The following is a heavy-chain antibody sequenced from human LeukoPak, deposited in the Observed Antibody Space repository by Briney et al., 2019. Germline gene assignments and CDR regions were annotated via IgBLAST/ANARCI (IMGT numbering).Heavy chain of an antibody. Sequence: ASVKVSCKASGYTFTSYGIGWVRQAPGQGLEWMGWINAYNGNTNYAQKLQGRVTVTTDTSTSTAYMELRSLRSDDTAVYYCARVGTERITIFGVVTYPTEINWFDPWGQGTLVTVSS. V-gene: IGHV1-18*01. CDR1: GYTFTSYG. J-gene: IGHJ5*02. CDR2: INAYNGNT. D-gene: IGHD3-3*01. CDR3: ARVGTERITIFGVVTYPTEINWFDP.